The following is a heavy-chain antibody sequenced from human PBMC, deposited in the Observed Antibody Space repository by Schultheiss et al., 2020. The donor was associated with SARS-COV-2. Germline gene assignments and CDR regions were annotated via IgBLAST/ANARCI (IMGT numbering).Heavy chain of an antibody. CDR2: IYSGGST. J-gene: IGHJ3*02. D-gene: IGHD3-16*01. CDR1: GFTFSNAW. V-gene: IGHV3-66*01. Sequence: GGSLRLSCAASGFTFSNAWMSWVRQAPGKGLEWVSVIYSGGSTYYADSVKGRFTISRDNSKNTLYLQMNSLRAEDTAVYYCAREMGGGRPRGAFDIWGQGTMVTVSS. CDR3: AREMGGGRPRGAFDI.